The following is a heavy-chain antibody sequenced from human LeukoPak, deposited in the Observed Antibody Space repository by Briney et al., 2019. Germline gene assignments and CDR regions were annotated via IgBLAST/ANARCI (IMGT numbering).Heavy chain of an antibody. J-gene: IGHJ3*01. Sequence: GGSLRLSCAASGFTLSSYEMNWVRQGPGKGLEWVSYISISGSTIYYADSVNGRFTVSRDIAKNSLYLQMNSLRPEDTAVYYCGRGGSSGYNYNAFDVWGRGTRVTVSS. V-gene: IGHV3-48*03. CDR2: ISISGSTI. CDR3: GRGGSSGYNYNAFDV. D-gene: IGHD3-22*01. CDR1: GFTLSSYE.